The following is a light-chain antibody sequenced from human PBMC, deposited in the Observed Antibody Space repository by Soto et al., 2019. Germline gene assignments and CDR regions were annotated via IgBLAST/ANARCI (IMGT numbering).Light chain of an antibody. V-gene: IGKV3-20*01. Sequence: EIVVTQSPGTLSLSPGERATLSWRASQSVSSHLAWYQQRPGQAPRLLIYGASSRAPGIPDRFSGSVSGTDFTLTISRLEPEDFALYYCQQYGNSPPLTFGGGTKVEIK. J-gene: IGKJ4*01. CDR1: QSVSSH. CDR2: GAS. CDR3: QQYGNSPPLT.